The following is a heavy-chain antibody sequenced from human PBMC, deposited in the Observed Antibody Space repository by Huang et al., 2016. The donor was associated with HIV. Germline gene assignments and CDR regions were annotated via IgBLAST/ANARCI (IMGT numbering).Heavy chain of an antibody. V-gene: IGHV1-46*01. J-gene: IGHJ4*02. D-gene: IGHD3-22*01. Sequence: QVQLVQSGAEVKKPGASVKVSCKASGYAFTSYYMHWVRQAPGQGLEGMGIINPRDGSTSYAQKFQCRVTTTRDTSTNTVFMELSSLRSEDTAVYYCARDRDFYDSSGYWGFNYFDYWGQGTLVTVSS. CDR3: ARDRDFYDSSGYWGFNYFDY. CDR1: GYAFTSYY. CDR2: INPRDGST.